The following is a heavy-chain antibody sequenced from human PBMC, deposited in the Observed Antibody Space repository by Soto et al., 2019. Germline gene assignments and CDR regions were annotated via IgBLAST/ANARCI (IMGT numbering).Heavy chain of an antibody. CDR2: ISASGGTT. CDR3: AKPPGVVGTTRYYYYYGMDV. CDR1: GFTFSSYA. D-gene: IGHD1-26*01. J-gene: IGHJ6*02. Sequence: EVQLLESGGGLVQPGGSLRLSCAASGFTFSSYAMTWVRQAPGKGLEWVSAISASGGTTYYVDSVKGRFTISRDNSKNTLFLQMNSLRAEDTAIYYCAKPPGVVGTTRYYYYYGMDVWGQGTTVTVSS. V-gene: IGHV3-23*01.